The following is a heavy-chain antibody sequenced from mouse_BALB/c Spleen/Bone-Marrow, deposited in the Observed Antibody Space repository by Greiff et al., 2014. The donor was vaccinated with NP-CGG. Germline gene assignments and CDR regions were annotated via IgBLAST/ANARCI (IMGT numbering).Heavy chain of an antibody. CDR2: ISSGGSNT. CDR1: GFAFSGYD. D-gene: IGHD2-2*01. V-gene: IGHV5-12-1*01. Sequence: EVQLVESGGGLVKPGGSLKFSCAASGFAFSGYDMSWVRQTPEKRLEWVAYISSGGSNTYYPDTVKGRFTISRDNAKSTLYLQMNSLKSEDTAMYYCARQRGYAYAMDYWGQGISVTVSS. J-gene: IGHJ4*01. CDR3: ARQRGYAYAMDY.